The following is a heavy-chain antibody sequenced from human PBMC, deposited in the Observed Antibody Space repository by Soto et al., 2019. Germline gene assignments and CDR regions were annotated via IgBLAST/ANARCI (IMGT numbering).Heavy chain of an antibody. J-gene: IGHJ3*02. CDR2: INPNSGGT. CDR1: GYTFTGYY. Sequence: ASVKVSCKASGYTFTGYYMHWVRQAPGQELEWMGWINPNSGGTNYAQKFQGRVTMTRDTSISTAYMELSRLRSDDTAVYYCASIRQWLVQGAFDIWGQGTMVTVSS. CDR3: ASIRQWLVQGAFDI. D-gene: IGHD6-19*01. V-gene: IGHV1-2*02.